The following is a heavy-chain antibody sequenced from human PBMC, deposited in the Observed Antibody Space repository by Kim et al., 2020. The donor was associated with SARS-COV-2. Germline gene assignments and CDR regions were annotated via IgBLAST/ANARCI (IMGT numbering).Heavy chain of an antibody. J-gene: IGHJ4*02. CDR2: TSGRT. D-gene: IGHD3-16*02. Sequence: TSGRTNYNPSLQSRVTMSVDTSKNQFSLKLSSVTAADTAVYYCASALGHWGQGTLVTVSS. V-gene: IGHV4-4*07. CDR3: ASALGH.